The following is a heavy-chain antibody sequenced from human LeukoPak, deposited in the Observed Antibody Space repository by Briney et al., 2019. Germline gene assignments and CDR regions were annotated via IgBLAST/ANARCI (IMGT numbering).Heavy chain of an antibody. D-gene: IGHD3-10*01. V-gene: IGHV4-39*07. J-gene: IGHJ6*02. CDR1: GGSISSSSYY. CDR3: ARLESRYGSGSYSSRHYGMEV. Sequence: PSETLSLTCTVSGGSISSSSYYWGWIRQPPGKGLEWIGSIYYSGSTDYNPSLKSRVTISVDTSKNQFSLKLSSVTAAATAVYYCARLESRYGSGSYSSRHYGMEVWGQGTTVTVSS. CDR2: IYYSGST.